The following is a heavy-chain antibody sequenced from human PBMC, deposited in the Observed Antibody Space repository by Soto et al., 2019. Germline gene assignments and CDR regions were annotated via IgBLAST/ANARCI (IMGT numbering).Heavy chain of an antibody. J-gene: IGHJ4*02. Sequence: QVQLVQSGAEVKKPGSSVKVSCKASGGTFSSYAISWVRQAPGQGLEWMGGIIPIFGTANYAQKFQGRVTITADESTSTAYMELSSLRSEDTAVYYCARDRGYCSGGSCYLPWSYWGQGTLVTVSS. CDR1: GGTFSSYA. CDR3: ARDRGYCSGGSCYLPWSY. CDR2: IIPIFGTA. D-gene: IGHD2-15*01. V-gene: IGHV1-69*01.